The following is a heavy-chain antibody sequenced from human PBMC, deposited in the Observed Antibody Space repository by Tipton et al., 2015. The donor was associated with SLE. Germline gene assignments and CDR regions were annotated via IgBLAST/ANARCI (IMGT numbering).Heavy chain of an antibody. Sequence: TLSLTCTVSGGSITSGTYYWSWIRQPAGKGLAWIGRIFASGITTSNPPVRSRPTISIDTSKNLFSLELSPVTAADTAVYYCAREHENGDVFDQWGQGTLVTVSS. V-gene: IGHV4-61*02. CDR1: GGSITSGTYY. J-gene: IGHJ4*02. CDR3: AREHENGDVFDQ. CDR2: IFASGIT. D-gene: IGHD4-17*01.